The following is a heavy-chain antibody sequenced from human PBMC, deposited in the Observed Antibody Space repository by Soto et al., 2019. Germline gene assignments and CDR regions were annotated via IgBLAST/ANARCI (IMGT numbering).Heavy chain of an antibody. CDR1: NYSITRGFY. V-gene: IGHV4-38-2*02. CDR2: IFHTGST. J-gene: IGHJ4*02. CDR3: AKERYYDSSGYYPIASDLDY. Sequence: PSETLSLTCAVSNYSITRGFYWGWLRQPPGKGLEWIGSIFHTGSTYYQPSLKSRVSISLDRSKNQFSLTLRSVTAADTAVYYCAKERYYDSSGYYPIASDLDYWGQGTLVTVSS. D-gene: IGHD3-22*01.